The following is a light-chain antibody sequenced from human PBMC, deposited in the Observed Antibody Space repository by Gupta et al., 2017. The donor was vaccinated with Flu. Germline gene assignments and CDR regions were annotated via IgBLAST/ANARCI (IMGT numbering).Light chain of an antibody. CDR2: GAS. Sequence: PATLSVSPGERAALSCRASQSISNNLVWYQQKPGQAPRCLIYGASTRATGIPARFSGSGSGTEFTPTISNLQSEDFAVYYCQQYHNWPRTFGQGTRVEI. J-gene: IGKJ1*01. CDR3: QQYHNWPRT. V-gene: IGKV3-15*01. CDR1: QSISNN.